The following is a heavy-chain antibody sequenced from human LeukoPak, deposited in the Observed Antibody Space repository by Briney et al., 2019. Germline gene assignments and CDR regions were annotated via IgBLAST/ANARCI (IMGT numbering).Heavy chain of an antibody. V-gene: IGHV3-7*01. D-gene: IGHD3-10*01. CDR3: ARGLWSGTY. CDR2: IKQDGSEK. J-gene: IGHJ4*02. CDR1: GFTFSDYW. Sequence: GGSLRLSCVASGFTFSDYWMTWVRQAPGKGLEWVANIKQDGSEKFCVDSVKGRFTISRDNAENSLYLHMNSLGAEDTAVYYCARGLWSGTYWGQGSLVTVSS.